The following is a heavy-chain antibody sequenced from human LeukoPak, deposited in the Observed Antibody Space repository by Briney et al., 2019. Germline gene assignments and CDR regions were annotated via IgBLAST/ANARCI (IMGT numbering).Heavy chain of an antibody. Sequence: GESLKISCKGSGYSFTSYWIGWVRQMPGKGLGWMGIIYPGDSDTRYSPSFQGQVTISADKSISTAYLQWSSLKASDTAMYYCARTYCTNGVCHYYFDYWGQGTLVTVSS. J-gene: IGHJ4*02. CDR2: IYPGDSDT. CDR1: GYSFTSYW. CDR3: ARTYCTNGVCHYYFDY. V-gene: IGHV5-51*01. D-gene: IGHD2-8*01.